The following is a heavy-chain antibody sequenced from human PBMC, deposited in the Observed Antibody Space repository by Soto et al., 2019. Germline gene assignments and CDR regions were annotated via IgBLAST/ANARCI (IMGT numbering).Heavy chain of an antibody. Sequence: SVKVSCKASGYTFTGYYMHWVRQAPGQGLEWMGWINPNSGGTNYAQKFQGWVTMTRDTSISTAYMELSRLRSDDTAVYYCARDVNRGWYGSLGYYGMDVWGQGTTVTVSS. D-gene: IGHD6-19*01. CDR2: INPNSGGT. V-gene: IGHV1-2*04. CDR1: GYTFTGYY. CDR3: ARDVNRGWYGSLGYYGMDV. J-gene: IGHJ6*02.